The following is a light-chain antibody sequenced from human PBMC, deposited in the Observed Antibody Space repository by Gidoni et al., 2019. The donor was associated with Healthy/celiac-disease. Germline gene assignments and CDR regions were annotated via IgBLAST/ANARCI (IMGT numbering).Light chain of an antibody. V-gene: IGKV3-20*01. CDR2: GAS. CDR3: QQYGSFPWT. J-gene: IGKJ1*01. Sequence: EIVLTQSPGTLSLSPGERATLPCRASQSVSSSYLAWYQQKPGQAPRLLIYGASSRATGIPDRFSGSGSGTDFTLTISRLEPEDFAVYYCQQYGSFPWTFGQGTKVEIK. CDR1: QSVSSSY.